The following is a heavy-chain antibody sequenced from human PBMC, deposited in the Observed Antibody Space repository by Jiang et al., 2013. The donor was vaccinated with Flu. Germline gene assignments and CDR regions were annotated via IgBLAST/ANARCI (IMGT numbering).Heavy chain of an antibody. V-gene: IGHV4-59*08. CDR3: ARLAYSNYPLGFDP. Sequence: GLVKPSETLSLTCTVSGGSISTYYWNWIRQPPGKGLEWIGYIYYSGSTNYNPSLKSRVTISVDTSKNQFSLKLSSVTAADTAVYYCARLAYSNYPLGFDPWGQGTLVTVSS. D-gene: IGHD4-11*01. CDR1: GGSISTYY. CDR2: IYYSGST. J-gene: IGHJ5*02.